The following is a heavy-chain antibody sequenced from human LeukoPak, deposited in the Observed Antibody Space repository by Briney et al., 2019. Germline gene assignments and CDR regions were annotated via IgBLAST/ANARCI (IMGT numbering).Heavy chain of an antibody. J-gene: IGHJ4*02. CDR2: ISWDGGST. V-gene: IGHV3-43*01. D-gene: IGHD1-1*01. CDR3: AKGRDWNGGLIDY. Sequence: GGSLRLSCAASGFTFDDYTMHWVRQAPGKGLEWVSLISWDGGSTYYADSVKGRFTISRDNSKNSLYLQMNSLRTEDTALYYCAKGRDWNGGLIDYWGQGTLVTVSS. CDR1: GFTFDDYT.